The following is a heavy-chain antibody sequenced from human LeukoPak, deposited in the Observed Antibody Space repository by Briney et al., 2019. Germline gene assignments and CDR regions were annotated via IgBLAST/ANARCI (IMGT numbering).Heavy chain of an antibody. V-gene: IGHV3-21*04. J-gene: IGHJ4*02. Sequence: GGSLRLSCAASGFTFSSYSMNWVRQAPGKGLEWVSSISSSSSYIYYADSVKGRFTISRDNAKNSLYLQMNSLRAEDTAVYYCARESVSSCSSTSCYRDFDYWGQGTLVTVSS. D-gene: IGHD2-2*01. CDR3: ARESVSSCSSTSCYRDFDY. CDR1: GFTFSSYS. CDR2: ISSSSSYI.